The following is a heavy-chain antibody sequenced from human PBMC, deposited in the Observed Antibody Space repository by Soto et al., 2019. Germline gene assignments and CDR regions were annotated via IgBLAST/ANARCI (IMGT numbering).Heavy chain of an antibody. D-gene: IGHD3-22*01. CDR1: GGSISSGGYS. CDR2: IYYSGST. J-gene: IGHJ4*02. Sequence: PSETLSLTCAVSGGSISSGGYSWSWIRQPPGKGLEWIGEIYYSGSTYYNPSLKSRVTISVDTSKNQFSLKLSSVTAADTAVYYCARIYYDSVFDYWGQGTLVTVSS. V-gene: IGHV4-30-2*03. CDR3: ARIYYDSVFDY.